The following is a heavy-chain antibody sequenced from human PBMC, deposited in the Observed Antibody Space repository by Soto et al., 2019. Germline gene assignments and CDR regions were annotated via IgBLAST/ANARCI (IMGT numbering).Heavy chain of an antibody. CDR2: VSYDGINK. CDR1: ALRLDYYG. CDR3: AKDRALGWDRARYSTERRGMDV. Sequence: GGALRLSCATYALRLDYYGIHWVRQAPGKGMDLAEIVSYDGINKYYADSLRGRFTIFRDNSENTLYLHMSSLRPEDTAVYFCAKDRALGWDRARYSTERRGMDVWGQGTTVTVSS. V-gene: IGHV3-30*18. J-gene: IGHJ6*01. D-gene: IGHD2-15*01.